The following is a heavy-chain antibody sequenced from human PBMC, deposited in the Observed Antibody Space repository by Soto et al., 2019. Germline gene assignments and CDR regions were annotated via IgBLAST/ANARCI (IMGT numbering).Heavy chain of an antibody. D-gene: IGHD3-3*01. CDR2: IIPIFGTA. CDR3: ARDSLNYDFWSGYYPSFDY. CDR1: GGTFSSYA. J-gene: IGHJ4*02. Sequence: QVQLVQSGAEVKKPGSSVKVSCKASGGTFSSYAISWVRQAPGQGLEWMGGIIPIFGTANYAQKFQGRVTITADESTSTAYMELSRLRSEDTAVYYCARDSLNYDFWSGYYPSFDYWGQGTLVTVSS. V-gene: IGHV1-69*01.